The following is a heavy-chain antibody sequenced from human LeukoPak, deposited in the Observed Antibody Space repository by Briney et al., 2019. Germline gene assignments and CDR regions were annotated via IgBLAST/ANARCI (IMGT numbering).Heavy chain of an antibody. CDR1: GFTFSDYY. J-gene: IGHJ6*02. CDR3: ARSSSDRPRGYYYGMDV. CDR2: ISSSGSTI. D-gene: IGHD6-25*01. Sequence: SGGSLRLSCAASGFTFSDYYMSWIRQAPGKGLEWVSYISSSGSTIYYADSVKGRFTISRDNAKNSLYLQMNSLRAEDTAVYYCARSSSDRPRGYYYGMDVWGQGTTVTVSS. V-gene: IGHV3-11*01.